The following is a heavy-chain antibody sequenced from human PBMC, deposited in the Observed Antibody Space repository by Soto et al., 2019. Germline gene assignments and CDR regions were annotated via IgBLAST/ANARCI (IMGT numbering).Heavy chain of an antibody. CDR2: ISAYNGNT. V-gene: IGHV1-18*01. Sequence: QVQLVQSGAEVKKPGASVKVSCKASGYTFTSYGISWVRQAPGQGLEWMGWISAYNGNTNYAQKLQGRVTMTTVTSTSTAYMELRSLISDDTAVYYCARAPYYYDSSGYPDFDYWGQGTLVTVSS. CDR3: ARAPYYYDSSGYPDFDY. J-gene: IGHJ4*02. D-gene: IGHD3-22*01. CDR1: GYTFTSYG.